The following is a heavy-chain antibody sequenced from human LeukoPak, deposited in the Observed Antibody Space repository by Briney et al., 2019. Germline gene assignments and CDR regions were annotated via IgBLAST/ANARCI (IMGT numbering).Heavy chain of an antibody. V-gene: IGHV3-23*01. Sequence: GGSLRLSCAGSGFTFSSYVMSWVRQAPGKGLEWVSSLSGSGSTTYYADSVKGRFSISRDNSKNTLYLEINSLRAEDTAVYYCAKSGDPVAVTKLGYWGQGTLVTVSS. J-gene: IGHJ4*02. CDR1: GFTFSSYV. CDR3: AKSGDPVAVTKLGY. CDR2: LSGSGSTT. D-gene: IGHD4-17*01.